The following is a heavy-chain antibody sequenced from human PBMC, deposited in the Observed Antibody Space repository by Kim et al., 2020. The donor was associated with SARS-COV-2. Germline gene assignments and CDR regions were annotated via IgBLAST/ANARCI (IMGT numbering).Heavy chain of an antibody. J-gene: IGHJ4*02. D-gene: IGHD5-18*01. Sequence: YADSVKGRFTISRGNSKNTLYLQMNSLRAEDTAVYYCATPRAYSYGPFDYWGQGTLVTVSS. V-gene: IGHV3-23*01. CDR3: ATPRAYSYGPFDY.